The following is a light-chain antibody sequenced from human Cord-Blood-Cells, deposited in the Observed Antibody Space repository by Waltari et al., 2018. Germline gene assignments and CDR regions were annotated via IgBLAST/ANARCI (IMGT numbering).Light chain of an antibody. Sequence: EIVMTQSPDTLSVSSGERATLSCRASQSVSSNLAWYQQKPGQAPRLLIYGASTRATGIPARFSGSGSGTEFTLTISSLQSEDFAVYYCQQYNNWPYTFGQGTKLEIK. CDR3: QQYNNWPYT. CDR1: QSVSSN. V-gene: IGKV3-15*01. J-gene: IGKJ2*01. CDR2: GAS.